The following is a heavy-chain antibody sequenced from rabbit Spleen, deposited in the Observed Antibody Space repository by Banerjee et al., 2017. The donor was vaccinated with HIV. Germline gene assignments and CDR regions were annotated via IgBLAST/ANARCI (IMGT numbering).Heavy chain of an antibody. CDR3: MRDIGNGYNYFDL. V-gene: IGHV1S37*01. Sequence: QQQLVESGGGLVKPGASLTLTCKASGFSFSSGYDMWWVRQAPGKGLEYIGFINIGGSTYYANWVNGRFTISKTSTTVDLKMTSLTAADTATYLCMRDIGNGYNYFDLWGPGTLVTVS. D-gene: IGHD1-1*01. J-gene: IGHJ4*01. CDR2: INIGGST. CDR1: GFSFSSGYD.